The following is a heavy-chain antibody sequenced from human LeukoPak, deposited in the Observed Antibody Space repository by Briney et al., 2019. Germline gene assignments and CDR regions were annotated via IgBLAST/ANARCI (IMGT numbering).Heavy chain of an antibody. D-gene: IGHD3-16*01. V-gene: IGHV3-64D*08. CDR2: VTNNGGST. CDR3: VKGGTLRLGEFIDY. J-gene: IGHJ4*02. Sequence: GESLRVSCSASGFTFSGFAMHWVRQAPGKGLEYVSAVTNNGGSTYYADSVKGRFTISRDNSKNTLYLQMSGLRPEDTAVYYCVKGGTLRLGEFIDYWGQGTLVTVSS. CDR1: GFTFSGFA.